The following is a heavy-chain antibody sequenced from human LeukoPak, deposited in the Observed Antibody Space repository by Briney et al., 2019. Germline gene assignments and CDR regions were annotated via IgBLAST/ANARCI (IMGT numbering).Heavy chain of an antibody. CDR2: FDPEGGET. V-gene: IGHV1-24*01. Sequence: ASVKVSCKVSGYTLTELSMHWVRQAPGKGLEWMGGFDPEGGETIYAQKFQGRVTMTEDTSTDTAYMELSSLRSEDTAVYYCATTITILATFDIWGQGTMVTVSS. CDR3: ATTITILATFDI. CDR1: GYTLTELS. D-gene: IGHD3-10*01. J-gene: IGHJ3*02.